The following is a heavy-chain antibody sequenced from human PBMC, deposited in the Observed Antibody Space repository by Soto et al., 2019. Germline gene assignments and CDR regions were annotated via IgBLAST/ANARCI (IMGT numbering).Heavy chain of an antibody. Sequence: GASVKVSCKASGGTFSSYAISWVRQAPGQGLEWMGGIIPIFGTANYAQKFQGRVTITADESTSTAYMELSSLRSEDTAVYYCAAARSPVAHNYYYYGMDVWGQGTTVTVSS. CDR3: AAARSPVAHNYYYYGMDV. D-gene: IGHD6-19*01. CDR1: GGTFSSYA. CDR2: IIPIFGTA. J-gene: IGHJ6*02. V-gene: IGHV1-69*13.